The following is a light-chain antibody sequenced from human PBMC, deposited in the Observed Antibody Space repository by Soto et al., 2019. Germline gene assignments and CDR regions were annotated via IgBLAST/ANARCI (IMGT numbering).Light chain of an antibody. CDR2: DAS. CDR1: QSVSSY. V-gene: IGKV3-11*01. CDR3: QQRSNWPLLT. Sequence: EIVLTQSPATLSLSPGERATLSCRASQSVSSYLAWYQQKPGQAPRLLIYDASNRATGIPARFSGSGSGTDFTLTISRLEPEDFAVYYCQQRSNWPLLTVGGGTKGDIK. J-gene: IGKJ4*01.